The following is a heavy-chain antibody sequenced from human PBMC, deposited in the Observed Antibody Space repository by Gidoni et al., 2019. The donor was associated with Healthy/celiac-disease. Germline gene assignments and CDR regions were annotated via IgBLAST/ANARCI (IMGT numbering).Heavy chain of an antibody. CDR1: GFNFSSYA. J-gene: IGHJ4*02. CDR2: ISGSGGST. V-gene: IGHV3-23*01. D-gene: IGHD3-10*01. Sequence: EVQLLESGGGLVQPGGSLRLSCAASGFNFSSYAMSWVRQAPGKGLGWVSAISGSGGSTYYADSVKGRFTISRDNSKNTLYLQMNSLRAEDTAVYYCAKRFDYYGSGSSDYWGQGTLVTVSS. CDR3: AKRFDYYGSGSSDY.